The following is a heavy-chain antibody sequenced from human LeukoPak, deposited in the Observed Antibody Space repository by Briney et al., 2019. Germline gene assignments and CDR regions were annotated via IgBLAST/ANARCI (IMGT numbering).Heavy chain of an antibody. CDR3: ARGWEYSSGWYYFDS. Sequence: SQTLSLTCAISGDSVPSNSATWNWIRQSPSRGLEWLGRTYYMSKWYYDYAVSVRSRINVNPDTSKNQFSLQLNSVTPEDTAVYYCARGWEYSSGWYYFDSWGQGTLVTVSS. CDR1: GDSVPSNSAT. CDR2: TYYMSKWYY. J-gene: IGHJ4*02. V-gene: IGHV6-1*01. D-gene: IGHD6-19*01.